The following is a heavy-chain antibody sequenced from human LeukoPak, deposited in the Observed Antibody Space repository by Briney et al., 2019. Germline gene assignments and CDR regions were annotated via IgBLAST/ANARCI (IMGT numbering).Heavy chain of an antibody. CDR3: ARDGWFGDYNWFDP. CDR1: GVTFSSYS. J-gene: IGHJ5*02. CDR2: ISSASNTI. D-gene: IGHD3-10*01. Sequence: GGSLRLSCAASGVTFSSYSMNWVRQAPGKGLEWVSYISSASNTIYYADSVKGRFTISRDNAKNSLYLQMNSLRAEDTAMYYCARDGWFGDYNWFDPWGQGTLVTVSS. V-gene: IGHV3-48*01.